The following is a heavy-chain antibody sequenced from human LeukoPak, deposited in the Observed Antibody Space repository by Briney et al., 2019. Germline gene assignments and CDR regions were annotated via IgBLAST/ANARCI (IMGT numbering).Heavy chain of an antibody. D-gene: IGHD2-15*01. J-gene: IGHJ4*02. CDR3: ARGRLLLDY. V-gene: IGHV3-7*03. CDR1: GFTFSSYW. CDR2: IKQDGSEE. Sequence: QPGRSLRLSCAASGFTFSSYWMSWVRQAPGKGLEWVANIKQDGSEEYYVDSVKGRVTISRDNAKNSLYLQMNSLRAEDTAVYYCARGRLLLDYWGQGTLVTVSS.